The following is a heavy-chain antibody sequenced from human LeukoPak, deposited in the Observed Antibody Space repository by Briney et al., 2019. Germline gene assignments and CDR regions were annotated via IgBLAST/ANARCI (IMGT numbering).Heavy chain of an antibody. Sequence: ASVKVSCKASGYTFTSYGISWVRQAPGQGLEWMGWLSAYNGNTNYAQKLQGRVTMTTDTSTTTAYMELRSLRSDDTAVYYCARGLRYFDWLFSPFDYWGQGTLVTVSS. V-gene: IGHV1-18*01. CDR3: ARGLRYFDWLFSPFDY. J-gene: IGHJ4*02. CDR1: GYTFTSYG. CDR2: LSAYNGNT. D-gene: IGHD3-9*01.